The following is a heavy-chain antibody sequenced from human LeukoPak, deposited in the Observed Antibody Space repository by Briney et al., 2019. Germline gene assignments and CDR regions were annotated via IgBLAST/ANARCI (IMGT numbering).Heavy chain of an antibody. J-gene: IGHJ3*02. CDR2: VYSDGST. CDR3: ARDPPRGFGNAFDI. V-gene: IGHV3-53*01. Sequence: QAGGSLRLSGVASGFTVNNNYMNWVRQAPGKGLEWVSVVYSDGSTKSAESVKGRFTISRDNSKNTLYLQMSRLRVEDTAIYYCARDPPRGFGNAFDIWGQGTMVTVSP. D-gene: IGHD2-15*01. CDR1: GFTVNNNY.